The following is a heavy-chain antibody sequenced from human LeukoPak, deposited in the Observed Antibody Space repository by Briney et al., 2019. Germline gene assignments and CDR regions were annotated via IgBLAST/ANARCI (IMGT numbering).Heavy chain of an antibody. V-gene: IGHV3-9*03. J-gene: IGHJ4*02. CDR2: ISWNSGSI. CDR3: ANELRGYFDY. CDR1: GFTFDDYG. Sequence: GRSLRLPCAASGFTFDDYGMHWVRQAPGKGLEWVSGISWNSGSIGYADSVKGRFTISRDNAKNSLYLQMNSLRAEDMALYYCANELRGYFDYWGQGTLVTVSS. D-gene: IGHD2-15*01.